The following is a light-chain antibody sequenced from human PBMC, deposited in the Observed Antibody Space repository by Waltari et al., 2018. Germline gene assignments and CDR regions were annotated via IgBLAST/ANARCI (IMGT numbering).Light chain of an antibody. CDR1: QSVSSKY. CDR2: GAS. J-gene: IGKJ2*01. Sequence: DIVLTQSPGTLSLSPGERATVSCRASQSVSSKYLAWYQQKVGQAPRPVIYGASSRATGIPDRFSGSGSGTDFTLTINRLEPEDFAVYYCQQYGSSQGYTFGQGTKLEI. CDR3: QQYGSSQGYT. V-gene: IGKV3-20*01.